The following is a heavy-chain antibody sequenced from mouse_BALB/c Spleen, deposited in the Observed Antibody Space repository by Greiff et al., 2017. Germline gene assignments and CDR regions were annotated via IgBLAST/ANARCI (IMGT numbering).Heavy chain of an antibody. CDR2: SRNKANDYTT. CDR1: GFTFSDFY. V-gene: IGHV7-1*02. J-gene: IGHJ3*01. D-gene: IGHD1-1*01. Sequence: EVMLVESGGGLVQPGGSLRLSCATSGFTFSDFYMEWVRQPPGKRLEWIAASRNKANDYTTEYSASVKGRFIVSRDTSQSILYLQMNALRAEDTAIYYCARDALRNYGSPLAYWGQGTLVTVSA. CDR3: ARDALRNYGSPLAY.